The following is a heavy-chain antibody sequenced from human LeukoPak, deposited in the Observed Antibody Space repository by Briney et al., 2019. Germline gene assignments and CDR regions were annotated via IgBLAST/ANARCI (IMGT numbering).Heavy chain of an antibody. CDR2: IYTSGST. D-gene: IGHD5-24*01. V-gene: IGHV4-4*09. CDR3: AREMATTPGAFDI. J-gene: IGHJ3*02. Sequence: SETLSLTCTVSGGSISSYYWSWIRQPPGKGLEWIGYIYTSGSTNYNPSLKSRVTISADTSKNQFSLKLSSVTAADTAVYYCAREMATTPGAFDIWGQGTMVTVSS. CDR1: GGSISSYY.